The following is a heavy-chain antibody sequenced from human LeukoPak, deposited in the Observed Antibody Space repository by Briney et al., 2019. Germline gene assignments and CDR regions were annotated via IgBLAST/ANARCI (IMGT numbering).Heavy chain of an antibody. V-gene: IGHV4-61*01. CDR3: ARDIAAAAGWFDP. D-gene: IGHD6-13*01. CDR2: IYHSGST. J-gene: IGHJ5*02. Sequence: SETLSLTCTVSGGSISSSSYYWGWIRQPPGKGLEWIGYIYHSGSTNYNPSLKSRVTISVDTSKNQFSLKLSSVTAADTAVYYCARDIAAAAGWFDPSGQGTLVTVSS. CDR1: GGSISSSSYY.